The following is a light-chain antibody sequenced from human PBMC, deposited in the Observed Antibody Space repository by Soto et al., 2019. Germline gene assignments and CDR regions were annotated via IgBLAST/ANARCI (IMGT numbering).Light chain of an antibody. J-gene: IGKJ1*01. CDR3: QQYYSYPPT. V-gene: IGKV1-5*01. Sequence: DIQLTRTPSTLSPSVGETVTGTCGASQSVSGWLAWYQQKPGKAPKLLIYAASTLQSGVPSRFSGSGSGTDFTFTISCLQSEDFATYYCQQYYSYPPTFGQGTKVDI. CDR2: AAS. CDR1: QSVSGW.